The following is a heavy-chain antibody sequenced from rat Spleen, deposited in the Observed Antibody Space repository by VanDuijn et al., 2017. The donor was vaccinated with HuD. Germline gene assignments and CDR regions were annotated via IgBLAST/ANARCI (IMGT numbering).Heavy chain of an antibody. V-gene: IGHV5-20*01. CDR3: TTDRPGALMDA. CDR1: GFTFSDFY. J-gene: IGHJ4*01. D-gene: IGHD5-1*01. CDR2: IIYDGSRT. Sequence: EVQLVESDGGLVQPGRSLKLSCAASGFTFSDFYMTWVRQAPTKGLEWVATIIYDGSRTYYRDSVKGRFTISRDNTKTTLYLQMDSLRSEDTATYYCTTDRPGALMDAWGQGASVTVSS.